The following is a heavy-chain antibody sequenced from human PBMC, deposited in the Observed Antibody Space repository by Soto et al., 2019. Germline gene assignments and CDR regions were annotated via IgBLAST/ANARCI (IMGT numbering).Heavy chain of an antibody. D-gene: IGHD4-4*01. CDR1: GFTFSNHA. J-gene: IGHJ5*02. CDR2: IDGGGTKT. V-gene: IGHV3-23*01. Sequence: EVQLLDSGGGLVQPGGSLRLSCAASGFTFSNHAMSWVRQAPGTGLEWVSAIDGGGTKTYYADSVKGRFTISRDNSMNTLYLQMDSLRAEDTARYCCTKEHSNYPHNWFDPWGQGTRVTVSS. CDR3: TKEHSNYPHNWFDP.